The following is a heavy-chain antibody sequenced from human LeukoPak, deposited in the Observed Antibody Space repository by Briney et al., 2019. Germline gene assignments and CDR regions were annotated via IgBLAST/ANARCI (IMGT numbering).Heavy chain of an antibody. CDR2: IASSSHYI. CDR1: GFTFNIYS. J-gene: IGHJ5*02. Sequence: GGSLRLSCAASGFTFNIYSMNWVRQAPGKGLEWVSRIASSSHYIYYADSVKGRFTISRDNAKNSLYLDMSSLRADDTAVYYCARAENSGSGGLDPWGQGTLVTVSS. V-gene: IGHV3-21*01. CDR3: ARAENSGSGGLDP. D-gene: IGHD2-15*01.